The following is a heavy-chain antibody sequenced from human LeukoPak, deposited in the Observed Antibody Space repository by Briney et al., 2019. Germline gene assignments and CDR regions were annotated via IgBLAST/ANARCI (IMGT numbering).Heavy chain of an antibody. CDR2: ISVYNHNT. Sequence: ASVKVSCKASGYTFPTSGISWVRQAPGQGLEWMGWISVYNHNTNYAQKFQGRVTVTTGTSTRTAYMELRSLRSDDTAVYYCARTNLDCKNGVCYDYWGQGTLVTVSS. CDR3: ARTNLDCKNGVCYDY. D-gene: IGHD2-8*01. J-gene: IGHJ4*02. V-gene: IGHV1-18*01. CDR1: GYTFPTSG.